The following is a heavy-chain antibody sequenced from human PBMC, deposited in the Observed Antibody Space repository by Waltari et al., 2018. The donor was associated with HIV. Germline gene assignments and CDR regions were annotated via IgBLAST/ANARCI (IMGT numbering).Heavy chain of an antibody. D-gene: IGHD2-21*02. CDR3: ASAGGDLELYFDY. J-gene: IGHJ4*02. CDR1: GGTFSSYA. CDR2: IIPIFGTA. V-gene: IGHV1-69*01. Sequence: QVQLVQSGAEVKKPGYSVKVSCQASGGTFSSYAISWVRQAPGQGLYWMGGIIPIFGTANYAQKFQGRVTITADESTSTAYMELSSLRSEDTAVYYCASAGGDLELYFDYWGQGTLVTVSS.